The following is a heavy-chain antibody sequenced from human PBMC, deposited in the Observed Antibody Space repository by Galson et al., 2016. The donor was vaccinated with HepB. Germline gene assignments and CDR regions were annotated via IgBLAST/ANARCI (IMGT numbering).Heavy chain of an antibody. J-gene: IGHJ4*02. V-gene: IGHV3-7*03. CDR1: GLTFNIQY. CDR2: IEKDGSEE. CDR3: VAGAGWLPDY. D-gene: IGHD6-19*01. Sequence: SLRLSCAVSGLTFNIQYMSWVRQAPGKGLEWVANIEKDGSEENYVDSVKGRFTISRDNAKNSAYPQMNNVRAEDTAIYYCVAGAGWLPDYWGQGTLVSVSS.